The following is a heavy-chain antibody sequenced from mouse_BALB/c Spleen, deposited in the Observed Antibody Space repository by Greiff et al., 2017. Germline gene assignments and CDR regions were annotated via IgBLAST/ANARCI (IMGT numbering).Heavy chain of an antibody. CDR1: CDSITSGY. CDR2: ISYSGST. Sequence: EVKLQESGPSLVKPSQTLSLTCSVTCDSITSGYWTWIRKFPGNKLEYMGYISYSGSTYYNPSLKSRISITRDTSKNQYYLQLNSVTTEDTATYYCASGYYYAMDYWGQGTSVTVSS. CDR3: ASGYYYAMDY. J-gene: IGHJ4*01. V-gene: IGHV3-8*02.